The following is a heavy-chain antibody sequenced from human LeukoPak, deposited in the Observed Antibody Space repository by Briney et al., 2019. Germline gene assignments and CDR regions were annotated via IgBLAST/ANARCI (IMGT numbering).Heavy chain of an antibody. CDR2: MNPNSGNT. CDR1: GYTFTSYD. CDR3: ARLNSYVAFDI. D-gene: IGHD5-18*01. Sequence: ASVKVSCKASGYTFTSYDINWVRRATGQGLEWMGWMNPNSGNTGYAQKFQGRVTITRNTSISTAYMELSSLRSEDTAAYYCARLNSYVAFDIWGQGTMVTVSS. V-gene: IGHV1-8*03. J-gene: IGHJ3*02.